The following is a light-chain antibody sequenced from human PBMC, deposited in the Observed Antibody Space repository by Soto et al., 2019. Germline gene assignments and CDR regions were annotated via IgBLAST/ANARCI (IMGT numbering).Light chain of an antibody. Sequence: AIQMTQSPSSLSASVGDRVTITCRASQGITNDLGWYQQKPGKAPNLLIYDASRLQSGVSSRFSGSGSGTDFTLTISNLQPADFATYYCLQDYNYPRTFGQGTRLEIK. J-gene: IGKJ2*01. CDR1: QGITND. V-gene: IGKV1-6*01. CDR3: LQDYNYPRT. CDR2: DAS.